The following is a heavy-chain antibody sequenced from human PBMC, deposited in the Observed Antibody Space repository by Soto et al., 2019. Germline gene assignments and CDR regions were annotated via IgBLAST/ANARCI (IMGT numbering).Heavy chain of an antibody. J-gene: IGHJ5*02. D-gene: IGHD3-9*01. Sequence: SVKVSCKASGGTFSSYAISWVRQAPGQGLEWMGGIIPIFGTANYAQKFQGRVTITADESTSTAYMELSSLRSEETAVYYCARDILTVYPRWFDPWGQGTLVTVSS. CDR2: IIPIFGTA. CDR1: GGTFSSYA. V-gene: IGHV1-69*13. CDR3: ARDILTVYPRWFDP.